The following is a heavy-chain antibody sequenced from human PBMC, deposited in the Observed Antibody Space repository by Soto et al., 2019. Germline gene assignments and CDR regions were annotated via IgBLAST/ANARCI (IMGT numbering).Heavy chain of an antibody. V-gene: IGHV3-30*18. CDR3: AKDLSAGYYYGMDV. J-gene: IGHJ6*02. Sequence: VGSLRLSCAASGFTFSSYGMHWVRQAPGKGLEWVAVISYDGSNKYYADSVKGRFTISRDNSKNTLYLKMNSLRAEDTAVYYCAKDLSAGYYYGMDVWGQGTTVTVYS. CDR1: GFTFSSYG. CDR2: ISYDGSNK.